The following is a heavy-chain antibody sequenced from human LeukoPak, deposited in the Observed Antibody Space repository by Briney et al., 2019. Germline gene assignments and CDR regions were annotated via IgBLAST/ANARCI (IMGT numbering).Heavy chain of an antibody. Sequence: GASVKVSCKASGYTFTSYYMHWVRQAPGLGLEWMGIINPSGGSTSYAQKFQGRVTITADESTSTAYMELSSLRSEDTAVYYCARDRGYTDYWGQGTLVTVSS. CDR2: INPSGGST. V-gene: IGHV1-46*01. D-gene: IGHD5-18*01. CDR1: GYTFTSYY. CDR3: ARDRGYTDY. J-gene: IGHJ4*02.